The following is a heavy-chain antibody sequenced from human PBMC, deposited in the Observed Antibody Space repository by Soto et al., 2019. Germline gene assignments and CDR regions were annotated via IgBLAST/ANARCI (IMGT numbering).Heavy chain of an antibody. CDR1: GFIFRSYG. D-gene: IGHD6-19*01. J-gene: IGHJ4*02. V-gene: IGHV3-30*18. CDR3: AKQGIEVAGTDYFDY. CDR2: ISHDGSNA. Sequence: QVQLVESGGGVVQPGKSLRLSCAAAGFIFRSYGVHWVRQAPGKGLEWVAVISHDGSNAYYADAVNGRFTISRDNAKNMVYLQMTSLRAEDTAVYYCAKQGIEVAGTDYFDYWGQGALVTVAS.